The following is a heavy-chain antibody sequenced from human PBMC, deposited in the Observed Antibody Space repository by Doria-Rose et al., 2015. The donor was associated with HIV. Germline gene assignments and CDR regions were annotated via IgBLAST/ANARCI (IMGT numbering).Heavy chain of an antibody. CDR1: GVSLSSPGMG. J-gene: IGHJ4*02. CDR3: ARIKSSRWYHKYYFDF. Sequence: QITLKESGPVLVKPTETLTLTCTASGVSLSSPGMGVSWIRQPPGKALEWLANIFSYDERSYKTSLKRRLTISRVTSKSQVVLTMTDMDPVDTATYYCARIKSSRWYHKYYFDFWGQGTLVIVSA. D-gene: IGHD6-13*01. V-gene: IGHV2-26*01. CDR2: IFSYDER.